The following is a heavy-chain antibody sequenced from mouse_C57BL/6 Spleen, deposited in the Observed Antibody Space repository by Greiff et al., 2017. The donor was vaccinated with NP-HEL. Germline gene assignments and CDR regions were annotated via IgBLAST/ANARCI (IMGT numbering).Heavy chain of an antibody. CDR2: ISYDGSN. CDR3: ARDGSNYVFAY. CDR1: GYSITSGYY. Sequence: EVKLLQSGPGLVKPSQSLSLTCSVTGYSITSGYYWNWIRQFPGNKLEWMGYISYDGSNNYNPSLKNRISITRDTSKNQFFLKLNSVTTEDTATYYCARDGSNYVFAYWGQGTLVTVSA. V-gene: IGHV3-6*01. D-gene: IGHD2-5*01. J-gene: IGHJ3*01.